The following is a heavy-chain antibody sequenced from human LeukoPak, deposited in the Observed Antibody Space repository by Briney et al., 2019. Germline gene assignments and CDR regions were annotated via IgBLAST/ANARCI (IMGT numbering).Heavy chain of an antibody. CDR2: ISAYNGNT. Sequence: ASVKVSCKASVYTFTHYHMHAVRQAAGQQREWMGGISAYNGNTNYAQNLQGRVTMTTDTSTSTAYLELRSLRSDDTAVYYCARIAAAGTYYYYYYMDVWGKGTTVTVSS. J-gene: IGHJ6*03. V-gene: IGHV1-18*04. D-gene: IGHD6-13*01. CDR3: ARIAAAGTYYYYYYMDV. CDR1: VYTFTHYH.